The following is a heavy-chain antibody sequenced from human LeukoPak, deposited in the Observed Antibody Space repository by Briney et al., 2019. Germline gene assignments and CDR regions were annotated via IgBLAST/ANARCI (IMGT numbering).Heavy chain of an antibody. D-gene: IGHD4-17*01. J-gene: IGHJ4*02. CDR1: GGSFSGYY. CDR3: AKAYGDYTPFDY. V-gene: IGHV3-7*01. Sequence: LSLETLSLTCAVYGGSFSGYYWSWVRQAPGKGLEWVANIKQDGSEKYYVDSVKGRFTISRDNAKNSLYLQMNSLRAEDTAVYYCAKAYGDYTPFDYWGQGTLVTVSS. CDR2: IKQDGSEK.